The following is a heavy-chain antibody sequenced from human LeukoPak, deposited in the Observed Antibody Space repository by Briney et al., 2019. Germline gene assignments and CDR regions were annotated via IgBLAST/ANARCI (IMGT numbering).Heavy chain of an antibody. Sequence: SETLSLTCTVSNGSISSYYWSWIRQSPEKGLEWIGYVYYSGHTNYNPSLQSRVTISVDTSKNQFSLRLKSVTAADTAVYFCARLSASGYSGYYYSYHGLDVWGQGTTVAVSS. V-gene: IGHV4-59*08. CDR1: NGSISSYY. CDR3: ARLSASGYSGYYYSYHGLDV. J-gene: IGHJ6*02. D-gene: IGHD5-12*01. CDR2: VYYSGHT.